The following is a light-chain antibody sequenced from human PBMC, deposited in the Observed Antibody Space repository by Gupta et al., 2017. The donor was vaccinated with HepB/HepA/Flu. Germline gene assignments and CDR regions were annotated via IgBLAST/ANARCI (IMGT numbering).Light chain of an antibody. Sequence: EIVLTQSPATLSLSPGERATLSCRASQSVSSYLAWYQQKPGQAPRLLIYDASNRATGIPDRFSGSGSGTDFTLTISSREPEDFAVYYWQQRSNWPKFGQGTRLEIK. CDR2: DAS. V-gene: IGKV3-11*01. CDR3: QQRSNWPK. CDR1: QSVSSY. J-gene: IGKJ5*01.